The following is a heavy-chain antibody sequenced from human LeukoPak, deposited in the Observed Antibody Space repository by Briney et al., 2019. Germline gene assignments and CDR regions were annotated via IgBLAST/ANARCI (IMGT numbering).Heavy chain of an antibody. Sequence: GGSLRLSCAASEFTFSSYAMHWVRQAPGKGLEWVSVIYSGGTTYYANSVKGRFTISRDSSKNTMYLQMNSLRVEDTAMYYCGRDVGPWGQGTLVTVSS. CDR3: GRDVGP. CDR1: EFTFSSYA. J-gene: IGHJ5*02. CDR2: IYSGGTT. V-gene: IGHV3-53*01.